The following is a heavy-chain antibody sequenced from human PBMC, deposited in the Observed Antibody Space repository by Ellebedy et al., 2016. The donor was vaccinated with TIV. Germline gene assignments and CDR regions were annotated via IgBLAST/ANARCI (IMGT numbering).Heavy chain of an antibody. Sequence: GGSLRLSCAASGFTFRTYAMNWVRQAPGKGLEWVSGISGSGGSTHYADSVKGRFSISRDNSKNTLALQMDSLRAEDTAVYYCVREGPIVSIEVVISFVDGRYVDSWGQGTLVTVSS. CDR1: GFTFRTYA. J-gene: IGHJ4*02. CDR3: VREGPIVSIEVVISFVDGRYVDS. V-gene: IGHV3-23*01. D-gene: IGHD3-22*01. CDR2: ISGSGGST.